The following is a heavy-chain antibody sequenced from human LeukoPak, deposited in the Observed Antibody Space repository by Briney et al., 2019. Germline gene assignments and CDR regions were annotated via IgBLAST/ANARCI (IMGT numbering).Heavy chain of an antibody. CDR3: AKDRALTGTASPFDP. V-gene: IGHV4-59*12. J-gene: IGHJ5*02. Sequence: PSETLSLTCTVSGGSISSYYWSWIRQPPGKGLEWIGYIYYSGSTNYNPSLKSRVTISVDTSKNQFSLKLSSVTAADTAVYYCAKDRALTGTASPFDPWGQGTLVTVSS. CDR2: IYYSGST. D-gene: IGHD1-20*01. CDR1: GGSISSYY.